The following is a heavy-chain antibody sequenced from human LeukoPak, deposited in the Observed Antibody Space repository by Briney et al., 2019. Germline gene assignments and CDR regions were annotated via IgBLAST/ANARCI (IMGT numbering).Heavy chain of an antibody. CDR2: ISSSSSYI. CDR1: GFTFSSYD. D-gene: IGHD3-10*01. J-gene: IGHJ3*02. Sequence: GGSVRLSCAASGFTFSSYDMNWVRQAPGKGLEWVSSISSSSSYIYYADSVKGRFTISRDNAKNSLYLQMNSLRAEDTAVYYCARESGTGAFDIWGQGTMVTVSS. CDR3: ARESGTGAFDI. V-gene: IGHV3-21*01.